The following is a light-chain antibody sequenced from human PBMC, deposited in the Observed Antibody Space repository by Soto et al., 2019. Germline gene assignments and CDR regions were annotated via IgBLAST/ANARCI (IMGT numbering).Light chain of an antibody. CDR2: DAS. Sequence: EIVLTQSPATLSLSPGERATLSCRASQTVSTYLAWFQQKPGQAPRLLIYDASNRATGIPARFSGSGSGTDFTLTISSLEPEDFADYYCQHYNTWPLTFGGGTKVEIK. CDR1: QTVSTY. CDR3: QHYNTWPLT. J-gene: IGKJ4*01. V-gene: IGKV3-11*01.